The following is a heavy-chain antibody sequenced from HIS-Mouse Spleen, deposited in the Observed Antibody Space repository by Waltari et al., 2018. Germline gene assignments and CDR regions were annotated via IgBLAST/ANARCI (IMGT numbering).Heavy chain of an antibody. J-gene: IGHJ2*01. CDR2: IYYSGST. CDR1: GGSISSSSYY. V-gene: IGHV4-39*07. Sequence: QLQLQESGPGLVKPSETLSLTCTVSGGSISSSSYYRGWIRQPTGKGLEWNGSIYYSGSTYYNPSLKSRVTISVDTSKNQFSLKLSSVTAADTAVYYCAREIPYSSSWYDWYFDLWGRGTLVTVSS. D-gene: IGHD6-13*01. CDR3: AREIPYSSSWYDWYFDL.